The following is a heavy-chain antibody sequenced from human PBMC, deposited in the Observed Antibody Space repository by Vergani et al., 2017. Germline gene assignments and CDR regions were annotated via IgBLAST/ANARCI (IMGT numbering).Heavy chain of an antibody. CDR2: IYYSGST. Sequence: QVQLQESGPGLVKPSETLSLTCTVSGGSISSYYWSWNRQPPGKGLEWIGYIYYSGSTNYNPSLKSRVTISVDTSKKQFSLKLSSVTAADTAVYYCARMKRIVGAYFDYWGQGTLVTVSS. CDR1: GGSISSYY. J-gene: IGHJ4*02. V-gene: IGHV4-59*01. CDR3: ARMKRIVGAYFDY. D-gene: IGHD1-26*01.